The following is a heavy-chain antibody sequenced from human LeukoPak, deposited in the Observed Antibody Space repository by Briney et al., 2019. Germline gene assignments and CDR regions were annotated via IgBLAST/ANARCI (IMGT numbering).Heavy chain of an antibody. V-gene: IGHV4-39*01. CDR3: ARRPVIYCSSTNCYAGAFDI. J-gene: IGHJ3*02. Sequence: PSETLSLTCTVSGGSISSSSYYWGWIRQPPGKGLEWIGTIYYSGSTYYNPSLKSRVTISVDTSKNQFSLKLSSVTAADTAVYYCARRPVIYCSSTNCYAGAFDIWGQGTMVTVSS. CDR2: IYYSGST. D-gene: IGHD2-2*01. CDR1: GGSISSSSYY.